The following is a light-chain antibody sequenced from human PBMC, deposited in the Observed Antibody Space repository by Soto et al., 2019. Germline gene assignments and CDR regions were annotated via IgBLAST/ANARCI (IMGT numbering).Light chain of an antibody. CDR2: GAS. J-gene: IGKJ4*01. V-gene: IGKV3-20*01. CDR1: QSISSAH. CDR3: QHYDGSPLT. Sequence: EVVLTQSPGTLSLSPGERGTLSCRASQSISSAHLVWYQQKPGQAPRLLIYGASSRATGIPDRFSGSGSGTDFPLTISRLEPEDFAVYYCQHYDGSPLTFGGGTKVERK.